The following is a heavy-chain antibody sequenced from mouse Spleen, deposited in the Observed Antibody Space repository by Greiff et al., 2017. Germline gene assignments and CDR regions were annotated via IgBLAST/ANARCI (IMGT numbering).Heavy chain of an antibody. CDR2: INPGSGGT. V-gene: IGHV1-54*01. CDR1: GYAFTNYL. Sequence: SGAELVRPGTSVKVSCKASGYAFTNYLIEWVKQRPGQGLEWIGVINPGSGGTNYNEKFKGKATLTVDTSSSTAYMELHSLTSEDSAVYFCARGDTTATYWGQGTLVTVSA. D-gene: IGHD1-2*01. CDR3: ARGDTTATY. J-gene: IGHJ3*01.